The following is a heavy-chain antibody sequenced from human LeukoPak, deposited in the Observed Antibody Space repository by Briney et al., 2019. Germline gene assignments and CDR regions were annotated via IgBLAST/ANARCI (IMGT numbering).Heavy chain of an antibody. Sequence: PSETLSLTCTVSGGSISSSSYYWGWIRQPPGKGLEWIGSIYYSGSTYYNPSLKSRATISADTSKNQFSLRLSSVTAADTAVYHCAKNGQSGFSFDPWGQGTLVTVSS. V-gene: IGHV4-39*07. CDR2: IYYSGST. CDR1: GGSISSSSYY. J-gene: IGHJ5*02. D-gene: IGHD1-26*01. CDR3: AKNGQSGFSFDP.